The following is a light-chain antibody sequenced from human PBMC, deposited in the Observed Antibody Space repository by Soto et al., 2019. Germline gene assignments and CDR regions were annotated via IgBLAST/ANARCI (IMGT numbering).Light chain of an antibody. CDR3: QQLTSYPRST. V-gene: IGKV1-9*01. J-gene: IGKJ5*01. CDR2: AAS. Sequence: DIRLTQSPSFLSASVGDRVTITCRASQGISNYLAWYQQRPGKAPKLLIYAASTLQTGVPSRFSGSGSGTEFTLTISSLQPEDFATYHCQQLTSYPRSTFGQGTRLENK. CDR1: QGISNY.